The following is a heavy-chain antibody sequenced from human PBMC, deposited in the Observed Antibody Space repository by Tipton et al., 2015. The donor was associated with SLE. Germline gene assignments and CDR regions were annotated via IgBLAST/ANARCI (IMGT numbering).Heavy chain of an antibody. CDR1: GGSISSGSYY. CDR3: ARGPYYYDSSGD. D-gene: IGHD3-22*01. V-gene: IGHV4-61*02. J-gene: IGHJ4*02. Sequence: TLSLTCTVSGGSISSGSYYWSWIRQPAGKGLEWIGRRHTSGSTHYNPSLKSRVTISVDTSENQFSLKLSSVTAADTAVYYCARGPYYYDSSGDWGQGTLVTVSS. CDR2: RHTSGST.